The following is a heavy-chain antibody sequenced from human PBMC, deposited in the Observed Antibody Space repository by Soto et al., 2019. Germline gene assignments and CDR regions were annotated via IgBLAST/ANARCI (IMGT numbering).Heavy chain of an antibody. CDR2: INPNGGTT. D-gene: IGHD3-10*01. J-gene: IGHJ4*02. CDR3: ARGDTASGTYYFPFEY. V-gene: IGHV1-46*01. CDR1: GYSFTRYY. Sequence: QVHVVQSGAEVKKPGASVKVSCKASGYSFTRYYMHWVRQAPGQGLEWMGMINPNGGTTKYAQKLQGRVTMTRDTATSTVYMEVSSRRSEDTAVYYCARGDTASGTYYFPFEYWGQGTLVTVSS.